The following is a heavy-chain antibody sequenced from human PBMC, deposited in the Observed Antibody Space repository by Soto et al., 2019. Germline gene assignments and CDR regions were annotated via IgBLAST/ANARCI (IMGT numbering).Heavy chain of an antibody. J-gene: IGHJ4*02. D-gene: IGHD2-15*01. Sequence: GGSLRLSCEVSGFNLSDYAMNWVRQAPGKGLEWVSIISHSGGTAYYADSVKGRFIISRANSKNTLYLQMNSLRAEDTAIYYCAKRYCTGGSCRPSHVDYWGQGTLVTVSS. V-gene: IGHV3-23*01. CDR1: GFNLSDYA. CDR3: AKRYCTGGSCRPSHVDY. CDR2: ISHSGGTA.